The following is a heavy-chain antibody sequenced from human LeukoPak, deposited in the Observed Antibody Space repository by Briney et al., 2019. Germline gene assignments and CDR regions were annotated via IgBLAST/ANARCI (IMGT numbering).Heavy chain of an antibody. Sequence: GASVKVSCKTSGGTFNNSAISWVRQAPGQGLEWLGGIMPPFGTAGYAQKFQGRVTITEDESTRTVYLELTSLTSDDTAVYYCARDVHGDYGSGWFDPWGQGTLVSVSS. CDR2: IMPPFGTA. CDR3: ARDVHGDYGSGWFDP. CDR1: GGTFNNSA. D-gene: IGHD4-17*01. J-gene: IGHJ5*02. V-gene: IGHV1-69*13.